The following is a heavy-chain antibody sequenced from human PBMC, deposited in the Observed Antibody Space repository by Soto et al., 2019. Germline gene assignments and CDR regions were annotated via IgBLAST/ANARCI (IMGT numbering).Heavy chain of an antibody. Sequence: GGSLRLSCAASGFTFSSYSMNWVRQAPGKGLEWVSYISSSSSTIYYADSVKGRFTISRDNAKNSLYLQMNSLRDEDTAVYYCARDPMVRSGLGWFDPWGQGTLVTVSS. D-gene: IGHD3-10*01. J-gene: IGHJ5*02. CDR1: GFTFSSYS. V-gene: IGHV3-48*02. CDR2: ISSSSSTI. CDR3: ARDPMVRSGLGWFDP.